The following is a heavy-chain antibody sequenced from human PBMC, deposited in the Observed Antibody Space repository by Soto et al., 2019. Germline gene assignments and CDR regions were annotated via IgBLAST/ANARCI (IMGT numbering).Heavy chain of an antibody. J-gene: IGHJ6*02. CDR2: IYTSGST. D-gene: IGHD2-2*01. CDR1: GGSISNNY. Sequence: PSETLSLTCTVSGGSISNNYWSWIRQPAGKGLEWIGRIYTSGSTDYNPSLKSRVTMSIDTSKNQFSLKLSSVTAADTAVYFCATDVYGSSTSGYYYYYGMDVWGQGTTVT. V-gene: IGHV4-4*07. CDR3: ATDVYGSSTSGYYYYYGMDV.